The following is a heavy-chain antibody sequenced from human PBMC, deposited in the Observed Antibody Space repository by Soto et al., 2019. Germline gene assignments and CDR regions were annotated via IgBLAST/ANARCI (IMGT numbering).Heavy chain of an antibody. CDR3: AREGNYYGSGSYYDY. CDR1: GFTFSSYW. Sequence: GGSLRLSCAASGFTFSSYWMSWVRQAPGKGLEWVANIKQDGSEKYYVDSVKGRFTISRDNAKNSLYLQMNSLRAEDTAVYYCAREGNYYGSGSYYDYWGQGTLVTVSS. J-gene: IGHJ4*02. V-gene: IGHV3-7*01. D-gene: IGHD3-10*01. CDR2: IKQDGSEK.